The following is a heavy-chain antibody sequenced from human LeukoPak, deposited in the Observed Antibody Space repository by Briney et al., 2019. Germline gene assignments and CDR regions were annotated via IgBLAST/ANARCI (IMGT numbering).Heavy chain of an antibody. V-gene: IGHV3-7*03. Sequence: GGSLRLSCAASGFTFSTSWMSWVRQVPGKGLEWVSNIKKDGSETYYVDSVKGRFTISRDNAKNSLYLQMNSLRAEDTAMYYCARGRYSGTTYYFDYWGQGTLVTVSS. CDR1: GFTFSTSW. CDR2: IKKDGSET. D-gene: IGHD5-12*01. CDR3: ARGRYSGTTYYFDY. J-gene: IGHJ4*02.